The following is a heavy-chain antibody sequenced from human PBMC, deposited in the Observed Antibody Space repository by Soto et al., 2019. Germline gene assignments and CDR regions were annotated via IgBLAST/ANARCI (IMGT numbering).Heavy chain of an antibody. CDR3: AREVDEWNDLFGQNWFDP. D-gene: IGHD1-1*01. Sequence: VASVKVSCKASGYTFTSYYIHWVRQAPGEGLEWMGIINPSCGSTSYAQKFQGRVTMTRDTSTSTVYMELSSLRSEDTAVYYCAREVDEWNDLFGQNWFDPGGEETLVTV. V-gene: IGHV1-46*01. CDR2: INPSCGST. CDR1: GYTFTSYY. J-gene: IGHJ5*02.